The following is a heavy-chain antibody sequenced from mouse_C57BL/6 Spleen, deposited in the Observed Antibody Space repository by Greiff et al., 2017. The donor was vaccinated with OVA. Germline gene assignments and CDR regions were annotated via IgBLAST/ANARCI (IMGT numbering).Heavy chain of an antibody. Sequence: QVQLQQSGAELVKPGASVKLSCKASGYTFTEYTIHWVKQRSGQGLEWIGWFYPGSGSIKYNEKFKDKATLTAANSSSTVSMELSSLTSEDSAVYFGARHEAYYINYYYLDYWGQGTTLTVSS. V-gene: IGHV1-62-2*01. CDR3: ARHEAYYINYYYLDY. J-gene: IGHJ2*01. CDR2: FYPGSGSI. D-gene: IGHD2-5*01. CDR1: GYTFTEYT.